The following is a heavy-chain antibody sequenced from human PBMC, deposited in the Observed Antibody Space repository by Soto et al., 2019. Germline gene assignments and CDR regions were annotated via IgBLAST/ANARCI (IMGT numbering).Heavy chain of an antibody. V-gene: IGHV4-59*08. CDR2: IYYSGST. D-gene: IGHD3-10*01. Sequence: TSETMSLTCTVSGGSISNYYWRWIRQPPGKGLEWIGYIYYSGSTNYNPSLKSRVTISVDTSKNQFSLKLNSMTAADTVVYYCARHIYGTGSTYFDYWGQGTLVTVSS. CDR1: GGSISNYY. CDR3: ARHIYGTGSTYFDY. J-gene: IGHJ4*02.